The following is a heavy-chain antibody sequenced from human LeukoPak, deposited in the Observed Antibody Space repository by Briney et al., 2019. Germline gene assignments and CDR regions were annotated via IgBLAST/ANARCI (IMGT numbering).Heavy chain of an antibody. V-gene: IGHV1-2*02. Sequence: VASVKVSCKASGYTFTGYYMHWVRQAPGQGLEWMGWINPNSGGTNYAQKFQGRVTMTRDTSISTAYMELSRLRSDDTAVYYCARGIAAAGTGSNAFDIWGQGTMVTVSS. CDR2: INPNSGGT. D-gene: IGHD6-13*01. J-gene: IGHJ3*02. CDR3: ARGIAAAGTGSNAFDI. CDR1: GYTFTGYY.